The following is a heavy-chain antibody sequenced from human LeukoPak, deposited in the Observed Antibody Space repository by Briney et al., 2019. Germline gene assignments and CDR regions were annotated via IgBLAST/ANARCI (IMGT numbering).Heavy chain of an antibody. V-gene: IGHV1-69*13. Sequence: SVKVSCKPSGGTFSSYAISWVRQAPGQGLEWMGWIIPIFGTANYAQEFQGRVTITADESTSTAYMELSSLRSEDTAVYYCAADPITMVRGVISPNWFDPWGQGTLVTVSS. CDR1: GGTFSSYA. CDR2: IIPIFGTA. CDR3: AADPITMVRGVISPNWFDP. D-gene: IGHD3-10*01. J-gene: IGHJ5*02.